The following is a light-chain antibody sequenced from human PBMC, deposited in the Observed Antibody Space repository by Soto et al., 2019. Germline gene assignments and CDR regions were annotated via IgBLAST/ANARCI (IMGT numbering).Light chain of an antibody. Sequence: QSVLTQPPSASGTPGQRVTISCSGSSSNIGSNTVNWYQQLPGTAPKLLIYSNNQRPSGVPDRFSGSKSGTSASLAISGLQSEDATEYYCAAWDDSLNGYVVFGGGTKVTVL. CDR3: AAWDDSLNGYVV. CDR2: SNN. V-gene: IGLV1-44*01. J-gene: IGLJ2*01. CDR1: SSNIGSNT.